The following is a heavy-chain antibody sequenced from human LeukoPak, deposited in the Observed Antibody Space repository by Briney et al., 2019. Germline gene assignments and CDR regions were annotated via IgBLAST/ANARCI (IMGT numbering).Heavy chain of an antibody. D-gene: IGHD5-24*01. Sequence: PSETLSLTCTVSGGSTSSYYWSWIRPPPGKGLEWIGYIYYSGSTNYNPSLKSRVTISVDTSKNQFSLKLSSVTAADTAVYYCARSRDGYNPWDYWGQGTLVTVSS. CDR2: IYYSGST. V-gene: IGHV4-59*01. CDR1: GGSTSSYY. CDR3: ARSRDGYNPWDY. J-gene: IGHJ4*02.